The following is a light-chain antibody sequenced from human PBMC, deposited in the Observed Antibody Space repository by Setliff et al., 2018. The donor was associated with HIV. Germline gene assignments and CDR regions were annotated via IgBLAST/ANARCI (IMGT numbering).Light chain of an antibody. CDR3: CSYAGSSTV. V-gene: IGLV2-23*02. CDR2: EVH. J-gene: IGLJ1*01. Sequence: QSALAQPASVSGSPGQSITISCTGTNNDIGSYNLVSWYQQHPGKAPKLMIYEVHKRPSGVSNRFSGSKSGNTASLTISGLQAEDEADYYCCSYAGSSTVFGTGTKATVL. CDR1: NNDIGSYNL.